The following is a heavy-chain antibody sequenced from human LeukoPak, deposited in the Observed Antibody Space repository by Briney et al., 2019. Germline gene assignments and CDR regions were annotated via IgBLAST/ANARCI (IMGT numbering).Heavy chain of an antibody. Sequence: GGSLRLSCAASEFTFSSYWMHWVRQAPGKGLMWASRISSGGSSTTYADSVKGRFSISRDNAKNTLYLQMNSLRVEDTAVYYCARGRPHGNDYWGQGTLVTVSS. CDR1: EFTFSSYW. CDR2: ISSGGSST. J-gene: IGHJ4*02. V-gene: IGHV3-74*01. D-gene: IGHD4-23*01. CDR3: ARGRPHGNDY.